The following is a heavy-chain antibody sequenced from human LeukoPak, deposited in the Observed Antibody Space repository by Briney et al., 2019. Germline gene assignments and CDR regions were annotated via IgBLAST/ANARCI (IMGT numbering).Heavy chain of an antibody. V-gene: IGHV3-33*06. Sequence: TGGSLRLSCAASGFTFSNYGMHWVRQAPGKGLEWVAVIGSNGRSQYYADSVKGRFTISRDNSKETLFLQMNSLRAEDTAVYYCAKEATPQIGTYYANWGQGTLVTVSS. CDR1: GFTFSNYG. J-gene: IGHJ4*02. CDR3: AKEATPQIGTYYAN. CDR2: IGSNGRSQ. D-gene: IGHD1-7*01.